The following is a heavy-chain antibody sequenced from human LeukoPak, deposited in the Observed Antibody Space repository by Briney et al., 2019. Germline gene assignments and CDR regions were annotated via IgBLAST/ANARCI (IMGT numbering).Heavy chain of an antibody. CDR2: ISSSGSTI. J-gene: IGHJ6*04. CDR1: GFTFDDYA. V-gene: IGHV3-48*03. D-gene: IGHD3-10*02. CDR3: AELGITMIGGV. Sequence: GGSLRLSCAASGFTFDDYAMNWVRQAPGKGLEWVSYISSSGSTIYYADSVKGRFTISRENAKNSLSLRMNSLRAEDTAVYYCAELGITMIGGVWGKGTTVTISS.